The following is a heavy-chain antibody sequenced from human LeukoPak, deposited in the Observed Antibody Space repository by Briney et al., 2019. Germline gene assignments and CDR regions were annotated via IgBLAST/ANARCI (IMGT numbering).Heavy chain of an antibody. D-gene: IGHD1-26*01. CDR3: VRSGPLYSGTPKRWFDP. CDR1: GYSFTSYW. Sequence: GESLKISCKGSGYSFTSYWIGWVRQMPGKGLEWMGIIYPGDSDTRYSPSFQGQVSISADKSISTAYLQWSSLKASDTAIYYCVRSGPLYSGTPKRWFDPWGQGTLVTVSS. CDR2: IYPGDSDT. V-gene: IGHV5-51*01. J-gene: IGHJ5*02.